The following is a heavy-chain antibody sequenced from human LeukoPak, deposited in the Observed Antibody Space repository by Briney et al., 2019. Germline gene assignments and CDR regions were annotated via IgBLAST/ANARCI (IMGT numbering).Heavy chain of an antibody. D-gene: IGHD2-21*01. CDR1: GFTFNDYA. V-gene: IGHV3-30-3*01. CDR3: ARDFFPVVDSTWYEIGY. Sequence: GRSLRLSCAASGFTFNDYAMYWVRQAPGKGLEWVILISYDGYDKSYADPVRGRFTISRDNSRNTLYLQMDSLRSEDTAVYYCARDFFPVVDSTWYEIGYWGQGTLVTVSS. CDR2: ISYDGYDK. J-gene: IGHJ4*02.